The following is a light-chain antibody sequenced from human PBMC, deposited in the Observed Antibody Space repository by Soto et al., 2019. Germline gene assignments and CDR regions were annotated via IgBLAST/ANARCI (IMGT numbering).Light chain of an antibody. V-gene: IGLV4-69*01. CDR1: SGHSSYA. Sequence: QSVLTQSPSASASLGASVKLTCTLSSGHSSYAIAWHQQQPEKGPRYLMKLNSDGSHSKGDGIPDRFSGSSSGAERYLTISRPQTEDGAGYYCQTWGTGTFYVFGTGTKLTVL. CDR2: LNSDGSH. CDR3: QTWGTGTFYV. J-gene: IGLJ1*01.